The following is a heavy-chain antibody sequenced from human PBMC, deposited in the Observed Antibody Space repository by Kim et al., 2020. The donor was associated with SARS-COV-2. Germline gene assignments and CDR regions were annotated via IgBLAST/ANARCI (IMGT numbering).Heavy chain of an antibody. CDR1: GGSISSSSYY. V-gene: IGHV4-39*01. CDR2: IYYSGST. D-gene: IGHD3-22*01. CDR3: ARLQWLLLGEFDY. Sequence: SETLSLTCTVSGGSISSSSYYWGWIRQPPGKGLEWIGSIYYSGSTYYNPSLKSRVTISVDTSKNQFSLKLSSVTAADTAVYYCARLQWLLLGEFDYWGQGTLVTVSS. J-gene: IGHJ4*02.